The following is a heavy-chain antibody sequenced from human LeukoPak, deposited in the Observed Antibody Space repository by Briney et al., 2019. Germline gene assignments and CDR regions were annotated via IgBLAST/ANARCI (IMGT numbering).Heavy chain of an antibody. CDR1: GYTFTRYG. CDR2: ISGNSGNT. D-gene: IGHD6-19*01. V-gene: IGHV1-18*01. Sequence: AAVKVSCKTSGYTFTRYGMSWVRQAPGQGLEWMGWISGNSGNTNYAQKFHGRVTMTTETSSPTGYVEVKGLRSDATAVYYCARSTESRWRELDSWGQGTLVTVSS. J-gene: IGHJ4*02. CDR3: ARSTESRWRELDS.